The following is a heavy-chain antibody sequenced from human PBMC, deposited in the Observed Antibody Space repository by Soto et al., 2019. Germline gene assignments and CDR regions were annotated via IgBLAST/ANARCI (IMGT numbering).Heavy chain of an antibody. V-gene: IGHV3-66*01. D-gene: IGHD4-17*01. CDR2: IYSTGNT. J-gene: IGHJ4*02. CDR1: GVTVSNNY. CDR3: ARNVPVTTLGY. Sequence: EVKLVESGGGLVQPGGSLRLSCAASGVTVSNNYMTWVRQPPGKGLELVSSIYSTGNTFYADSVKGRFTISRDNSKNTLYLQMNSLRVEDTAVYYCARNVPVTTLGYWGQGTLVTVSS.